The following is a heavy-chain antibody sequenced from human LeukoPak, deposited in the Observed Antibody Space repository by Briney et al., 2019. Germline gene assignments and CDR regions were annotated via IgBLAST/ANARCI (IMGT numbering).Heavy chain of an antibody. D-gene: IGHD4-17*01. CDR3: ARDAGDYFRADGMDV. V-gene: IGHV1-2*02. J-gene: IGHJ6*01. CDR1: GYTFTSYG. Sequence: ASVKVSCKASGYTFTSYGISWVRQAPGQGLEWMGWINPNSGGTNYAQTFQGRVTMTRDTSISTACMELSRLRSDDTAVYYCARDAGDYFRADGMDVWGQGATVTVSS. CDR2: INPNSGGT.